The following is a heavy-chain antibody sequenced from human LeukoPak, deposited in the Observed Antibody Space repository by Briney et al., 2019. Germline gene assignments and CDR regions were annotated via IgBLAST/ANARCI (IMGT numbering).Heavy chain of an antibody. J-gene: IGHJ4*02. V-gene: IGHV4-39*01. D-gene: IGHD6-13*01. CDR1: GGSISSSSYY. Sequence: SETLSLTCTVSGGSISSSSYYWGWIRQPPGKGLEWIGSIYYSGSTYYNPSLKSRVTISVDTSMNQFSLKLSSVTAADTAVYYCARPRQQLGVFIDYWGQGTLVTVSS. CDR3: ARPRQQLGVFIDY. CDR2: IYYSGST.